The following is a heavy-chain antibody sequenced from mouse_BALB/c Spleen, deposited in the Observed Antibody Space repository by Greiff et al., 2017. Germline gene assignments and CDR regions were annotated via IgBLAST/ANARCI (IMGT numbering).Heavy chain of an antibody. J-gene: IGHJ2*01. CDR2: ISSGGSYT. Sequence: EVKLVESGGDLVKPGGSLKLSCAASGFTFSSYGMSWVRQTPDKRLEWVATISSGGSYTYYPDSVKGRFTISRDNAKNTLYLQMSSLKSEDTAMYYCARHDGKGGYFDYWGQGTTLTVSS. V-gene: IGHV5-6*01. CDR1: GFTFSSYG. D-gene: IGHD2-1*01. CDR3: ARHDGKGGYFDY.